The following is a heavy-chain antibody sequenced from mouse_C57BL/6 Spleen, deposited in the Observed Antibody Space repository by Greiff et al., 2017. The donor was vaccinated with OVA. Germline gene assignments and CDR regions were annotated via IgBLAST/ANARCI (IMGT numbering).Heavy chain of an antibody. CDR3: ARSHSNPYYAMDY. Sequence: QVQLKQSGAELVRPGTSVKVSCKASGYAFTNYLIEWVKQRPGQGLEWIGVINPGSGGTNYNEKFKGKATLTADKSSSTAYMQLSSLTSEDSAVYFCARSHSNPYYAMDYWGQGTSVTVSS. CDR2: INPGSGGT. CDR1: GYAFTNYL. D-gene: IGHD2-5*01. J-gene: IGHJ4*01. V-gene: IGHV1-54*01.